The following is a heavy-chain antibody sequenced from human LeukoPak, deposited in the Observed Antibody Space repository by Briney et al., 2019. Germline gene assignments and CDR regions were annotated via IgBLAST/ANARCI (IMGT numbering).Heavy chain of an antibody. CDR1: GYTFTSYY. CDR2: INPSGSST. CDR3: ARDRGIMITFGGVIVIPFYFDY. Sequence: ASVKVSCKASGYTFTSYYMHWVRQAPGQGLEWMGIINPSGSSTSYAQKFQGRVTMTRDTSTSTVYMELSSLRSEDTAVYYCARDRGIMITFGGVIVIPFYFDYWGQGTLVTVSS. D-gene: IGHD3-16*02. J-gene: IGHJ4*02. V-gene: IGHV1-46*01.